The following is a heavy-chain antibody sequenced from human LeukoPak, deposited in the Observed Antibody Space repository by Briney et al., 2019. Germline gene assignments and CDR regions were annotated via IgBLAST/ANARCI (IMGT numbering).Heavy chain of an antibody. CDR3: ARDLGWGSPVAY. Sequence: PSETLSLTCIVSGGSISSYFWNWIRQPAGKGLEWIGKIYGSGSTTYNPSPNYNPSLKSRVTMSMDTSNNEFSLSLTSVTAADTAVYYCARDLGWGSPVAYWGQGILVTVSS. CDR2: IYGSGST. J-gene: IGHJ4*02. CDR1: GGSISSYF. D-gene: IGHD3-16*01. V-gene: IGHV4-4*07.